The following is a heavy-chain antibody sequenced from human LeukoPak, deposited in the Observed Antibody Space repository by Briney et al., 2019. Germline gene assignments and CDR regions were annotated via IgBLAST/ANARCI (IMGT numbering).Heavy chain of an antibody. D-gene: IGHD6-19*01. CDR3: AKAESSDWKGGFDF. Sequence: QPGGSLRLSCAGSGFRFGDYGIHWVRQAPGKGLEWVSGISWTGETIAYANSVKGRFTVFRDNAKNSVYLQMSSLRAEDTALYYCAKAESSDWKGGFDFWGQGTPVTVSS. CDR2: ISWTGETI. CDR1: GFRFGDYG. J-gene: IGHJ4*02. V-gene: IGHV3-9*01.